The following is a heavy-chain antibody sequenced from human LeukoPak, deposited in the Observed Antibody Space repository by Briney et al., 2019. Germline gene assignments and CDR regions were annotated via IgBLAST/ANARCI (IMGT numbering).Heavy chain of an antibody. J-gene: IGHJ1*01. CDR2: ISGSGGST. CDR3: AKDRYRAAAIKYFQH. D-gene: IGHD6-25*01. Sequence: GGSLRLSSAASGFTFSSYAMSWVRQAPGKGLEWVSAISGSGGSTYYADSVKGRFTISRDNSKNNLYLQMNSLRAEDTAVYYCAKDRYRAAAIKYFQHWGQGTLVTVSS. V-gene: IGHV3-23*01. CDR1: GFTFSSYA.